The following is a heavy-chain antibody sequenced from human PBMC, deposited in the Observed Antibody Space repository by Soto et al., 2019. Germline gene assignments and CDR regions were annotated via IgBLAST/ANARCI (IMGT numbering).Heavy chain of an antibody. CDR3: ARDLRSDLGEDYYYYYGMDV. CDR2: IYYSGST. Sequence: SETLSLTCTVSGGSISSGDYYWSWIRQPSGKGLEWIGYIYYSGSTYYNPSLKSRVTISVDTSKNQFSLKLSSVTAADTAVYYCARDLRSDLGEDYYYYYGMDVWGQGTTVTVSS. D-gene: IGHD3-16*01. J-gene: IGHJ6*02. CDR1: GGSISSGDYY. V-gene: IGHV4-30-4*01.